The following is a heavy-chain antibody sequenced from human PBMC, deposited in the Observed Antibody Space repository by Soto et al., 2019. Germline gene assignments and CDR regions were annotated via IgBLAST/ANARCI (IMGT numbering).Heavy chain of an antibody. J-gene: IGHJ4*02. CDR1: GGSVSSGSYY. D-gene: IGHD3-10*01. CDR3: ARGGYLLMVRGGLDY. V-gene: IGHV4-61*01. CDR2: IYYSGST. Sequence: QVQLQESGPGLVKPSETLSLTCTVSGGSVSSGSYYWSWIRQPPGKGLEWIGYIYYSGSTNYNPSLKSRVPISVDTSKKQFSLKLISVTAADTAVYYCARGGYLLMVRGGLDYWGQGTLVTVAS.